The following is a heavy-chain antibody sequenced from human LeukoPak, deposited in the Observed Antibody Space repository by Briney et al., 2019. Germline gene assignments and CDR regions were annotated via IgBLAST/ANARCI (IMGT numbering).Heavy chain of an antibody. CDR1: GFTFDDYT. D-gene: IGHD3-9*01. CDR3: AKDYVLRYFSPPDY. Sequence: GGSLRLSCAASGFTFDDYTMHWVRQAPGKGLEWVSLISWDGGSTYYADSVKGRFTISRDNSKNSLYLQMNSLRTEDTALYYCAKDYVLRYFSPPDYWGQGTLVTVSS. J-gene: IGHJ4*02. V-gene: IGHV3-43*01. CDR2: ISWDGGST.